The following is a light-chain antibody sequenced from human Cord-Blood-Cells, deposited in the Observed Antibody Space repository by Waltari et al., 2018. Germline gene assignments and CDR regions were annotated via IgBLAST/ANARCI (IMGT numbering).Light chain of an antibody. CDR2: DAS. Sequence: EIVLTQSPATLSLSPGERVTRSCRASQSVSSYLAWYQQKPGQAPRLLIYDASNRATGIPARFSGSGSGTDFTLTISSLEPEDFAVYYCQQRSNWPTFGGGTKVEIK. CDR3: QQRSNWPT. CDR1: QSVSSY. V-gene: IGKV3-11*01. J-gene: IGKJ4*01.